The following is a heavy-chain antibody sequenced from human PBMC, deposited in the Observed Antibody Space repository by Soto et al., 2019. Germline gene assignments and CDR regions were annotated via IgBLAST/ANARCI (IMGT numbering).Heavy chain of an antibody. V-gene: IGHV1-45*02. D-gene: IGHD6-6*01. CDR1: GYTFTYRY. CDR3: ARSAGYSSSYYGMDV. CDR2: ITPFNGNT. J-gene: IGHJ6*02. Sequence: SVQISCKASGYTFTYRYLHWVRQAPRQALEWMGWITPFNGNTNYAQKFQDRVTITRDRSMSTAYMELSSLRSEDTAMYYCARSAGYSSSYYGMDVWGQGTTVTVSS.